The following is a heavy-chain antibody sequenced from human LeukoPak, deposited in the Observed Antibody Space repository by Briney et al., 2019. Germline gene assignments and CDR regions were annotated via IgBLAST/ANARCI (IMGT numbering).Heavy chain of an antibody. Sequence: PGGSLRLSCAASGLTFSRYAVHWVRQAPGKGLEWVAVISYDGNNKNYADSVKGRFPISRDNSRNTLYLQMNSLRAEDTAVYYCARGGIVLMVYAFDIWGPGTMVTVSS. CDR3: ARGGIVLMVYAFDI. D-gene: IGHD2-8*01. V-gene: IGHV3-30-3*01. CDR2: ISYDGNNK. CDR1: GLTFSRYA. J-gene: IGHJ3*02.